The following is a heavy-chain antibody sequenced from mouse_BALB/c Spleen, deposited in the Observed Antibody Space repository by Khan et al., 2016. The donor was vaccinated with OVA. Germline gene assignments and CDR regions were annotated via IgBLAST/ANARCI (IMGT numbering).Heavy chain of an antibody. Sequence: QVQLQQSGAELVKAGALVKMSCKASGYTFTSYWMHWVKQRLGQGLEWFAETNPTNGRTYYNEKFKSKATLTVDKSSSTAYMLLSGPTFEDSAVYYFARIKKIVATYFDYWGQGTTLTVSS. D-gene: IGHD1-1*01. CDR3: ARIKKIVATYFDY. J-gene: IGHJ2*01. CDR1: GYTFTSYW. CDR2: TNPTNGRT. V-gene: IGHV1S81*02.